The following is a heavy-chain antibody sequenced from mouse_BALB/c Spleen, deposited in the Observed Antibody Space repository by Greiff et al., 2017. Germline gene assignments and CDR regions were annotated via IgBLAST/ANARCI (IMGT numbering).Heavy chain of an antibody. CDR1: GYSFTDYI. CDR3: ASSTMSTTGFAY. J-gene: IGHJ3*01. V-gene: IGHV1-39*01. D-gene: IGHD2-4*01. Sequence: VQLQQTGPELVKPGASVKISCKASGYSFTDYIMLWVKQSHGKSLEWIGNINPYYGSTSYNLKFKGKATLTVDKSSSTAYMQLNSLTSEDSAVYYCASSTMSTTGFAYWGQGTLVTVSA. CDR2: INPYYGST.